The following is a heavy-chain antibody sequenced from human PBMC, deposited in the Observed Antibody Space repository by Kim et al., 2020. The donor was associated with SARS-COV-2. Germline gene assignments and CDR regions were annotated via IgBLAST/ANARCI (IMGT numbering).Heavy chain of an antibody. Sequence: GGSLRLSCAASGFTFSSYGMHWVRQAPGKGLEWVAVVSYDGSNKYYADSVKGRFTISRDNSKNTLYLQMNSLRAEDTAVYYCAKSLTVPQRGYFYYWGQG. V-gene: IGHV3-30*18. CDR3: AKSLTVPQRGYFYY. J-gene: IGHJ4*02. D-gene: IGHD4-17*01. CDR2: VSYDGSNK. CDR1: GFTFSSYG.